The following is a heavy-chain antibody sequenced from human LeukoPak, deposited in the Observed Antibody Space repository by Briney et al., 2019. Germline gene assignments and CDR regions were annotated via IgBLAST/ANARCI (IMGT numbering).Heavy chain of an antibody. CDR2: MNPNSGNT. CDR3: ARSGLEVAEIPYYYYYMDV. Sequence: GASVKVSCKASGYTFTSYDINWVRQATGQGLEWMGWMNPNSGNTGYAQKFQGRDTITRNTSISTAYMELSSLRSEDTAVYYCARSGLEVAEIPYYYYYMDVWGKGTTVTVSS. J-gene: IGHJ6*03. V-gene: IGHV1-8*03. D-gene: IGHD2-15*01. CDR1: GYTFTSYD.